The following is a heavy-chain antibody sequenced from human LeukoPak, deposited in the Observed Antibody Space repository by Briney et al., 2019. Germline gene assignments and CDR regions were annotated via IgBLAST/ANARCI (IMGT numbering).Heavy chain of an antibody. CDR3: VVNYDFWSGYSFYY. CDR1: GYTFTSYD. D-gene: IGHD3-3*01. J-gene: IGHJ4*02. CDR2: MNPNSGNT. Sequence: ASVKVSCKASGYTFTSYDINWMRQATGQGLEWMGWMNPNSGNTGYAQKFQGRVTMTRNTSISTAYMELSSLRSEDTAVYYCVVNYDFWSGYSFYYWGQGTLVTVSS. V-gene: IGHV1-8*01.